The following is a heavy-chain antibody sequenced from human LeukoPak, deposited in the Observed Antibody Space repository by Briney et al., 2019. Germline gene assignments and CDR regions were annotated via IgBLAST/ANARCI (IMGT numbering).Heavy chain of an antibody. D-gene: IGHD2-15*01. V-gene: IGHV3-49*03. CDR1: GFTFGDYA. Sequence: PGGSLRLSCTASGFTFGDYAMSWFRQAPGKGLEWVGFIRSKAYGGTTEYAASVKGRFTISRDDSKSIAYLQMNSLKTEDTAVYYCTRVVLGGCSGGRCYGMDVWGQGTTVTVSS. CDR2: IRSKAYGGTT. J-gene: IGHJ6*02. CDR3: TRVVLGGCSGGRCYGMDV.